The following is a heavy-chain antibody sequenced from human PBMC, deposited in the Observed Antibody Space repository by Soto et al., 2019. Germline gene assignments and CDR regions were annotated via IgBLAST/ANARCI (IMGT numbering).Heavy chain of an antibody. CDR3: ARGPITIFGVVGPAGMDV. CDR2: IIPIFGTA. CDR1: GGSFSSYS. V-gene: IGHV1-69*06. D-gene: IGHD3-3*01. Sequence: QVQLVQSGAEVKKPGSSVKVSCKASGGSFSSYSISWVRQAPGQGLEWMGGIIPIFGTANYAQKFQGRVTTTADKSTSTAYMELSSLRSEDTAVYYCARGPITIFGVVGPAGMDVWGQGTTVTVSS. J-gene: IGHJ6*02.